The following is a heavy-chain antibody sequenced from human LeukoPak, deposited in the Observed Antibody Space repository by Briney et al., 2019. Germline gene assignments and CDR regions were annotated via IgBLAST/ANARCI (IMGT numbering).Heavy chain of an antibody. V-gene: IGHV5-51*01. CDR1: GYSFTSYW. CDR2: IYPGDSDT. J-gene: IGHJ3*02. Sequence: GESLKISCKGSGYSFTSYWIGWVRQMPGKGLEWMGIIYPGDSDTRYSPSFQGQVTTSADKSISTAYLQWSSLKASDTAMYYCARQGFVRSFRPDDAFDIWGQGTMATVSS. CDR3: ARQGFVRSFRPDDAFDI. D-gene: IGHD3-9*01.